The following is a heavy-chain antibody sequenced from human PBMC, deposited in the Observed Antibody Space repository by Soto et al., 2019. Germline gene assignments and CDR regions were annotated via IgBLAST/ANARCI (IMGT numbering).Heavy chain of an antibody. J-gene: IGHJ1*01. Sequence: EVQLVESGGGLVQAGGSLRLSCAASGFTVSSNHMSWVRQAPGKGLEWISTIYIGGGTYYADSVKGRFTISRDNSNNALYLQMHSLRAEDTAVYYCARDGGRSSWFEYFQYWGQGSLVTVSS. CDR2: IYIGGGT. CDR1: GFTVSSNH. D-gene: IGHD6-13*01. V-gene: IGHV3-66*01. CDR3: ARDGGRSSWFEYFQY.